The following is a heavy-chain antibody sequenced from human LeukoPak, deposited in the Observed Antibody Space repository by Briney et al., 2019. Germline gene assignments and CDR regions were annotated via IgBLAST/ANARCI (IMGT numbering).Heavy chain of an antibody. Sequence: ASVKVSCKASGYTFTGYYMHWVRQAPGHGNEWKGWINPNSGGTNYAQKFQGRVTMTRDTSISTAYMELSRLRSDDTAVYYCARGGGNSGDAFDIWGQGTMVTVSS. CDR1: GYTFTGYY. J-gene: IGHJ3*02. CDR2: INPNSGGT. CDR3: ARGGGNSGDAFDI. D-gene: IGHD4-23*01. V-gene: IGHV1-2*02.